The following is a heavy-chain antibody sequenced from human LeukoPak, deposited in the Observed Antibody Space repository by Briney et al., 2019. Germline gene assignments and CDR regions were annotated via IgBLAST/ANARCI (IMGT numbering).Heavy chain of an antibody. CDR2: ISSSSSTI. CDR1: GFTFSSYS. J-gene: IGHJ6*03. CDR3: ARVGGYYYYMDV. Sequence: GGSLRLSCAASGFTFSSYSMNWIRQAPGKGLEWVSYISSSSSTIYYADSVKGRFTISRDNAKNSLYLQMNSLRAEDTAVYYCARVGGYYYYMDVWGKGTTVTVSS. V-gene: IGHV3-48*04. D-gene: IGHD3-3*01.